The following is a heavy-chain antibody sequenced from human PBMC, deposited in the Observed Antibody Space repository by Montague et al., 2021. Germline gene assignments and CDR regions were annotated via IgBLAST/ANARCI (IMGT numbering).Heavy chain of an antibody. J-gene: IGHJ3*02. CDR2: ITLDGSST. CDR3: GRNLASAASGAFDI. CDR1: GSSFSSYW. D-gene: IGHD6-13*01. Sequence: SLRLSCAASGSSFSSYWMHWVRQAPGKGLLWVSRITLDGSSTTFADSVKGRFTTSRDNAMATLYLQMNSLRVEDTAVYYCGRNLASAASGAFDIWGQGTMVTVSS. V-gene: IGHV3-74*01.